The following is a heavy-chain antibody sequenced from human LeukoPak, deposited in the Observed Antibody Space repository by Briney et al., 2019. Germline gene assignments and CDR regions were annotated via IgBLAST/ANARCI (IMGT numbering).Heavy chain of an antibody. J-gene: IGHJ6*02. V-gene: IGHV3-74*01. Sequence: GGSLRLSCTASGFSFSGYWMHWARQLPGKGLVWVSRISPTGSTTSYADAVKGRFTVSRDSAKNSLYLQMNSLRPEDTALYYCVKDMNPGGADVWGQGTTVTVSS. CDR1: GFSFSGYW. CDR3: VKDMNPGGADV. D-gene: IGHD3-10*01. CDR2: ISPTGSTT.